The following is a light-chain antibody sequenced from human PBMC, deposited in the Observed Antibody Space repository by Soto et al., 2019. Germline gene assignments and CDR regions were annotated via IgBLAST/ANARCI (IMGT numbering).Light chain of an antibody. J-gene: IGKJ5*01. CDR1: QSVSSN. V-gene: IGKV3-15*01. Sequence: EIVMKQSPATLSVSPGERATLSCRASQSVSSNLAWYQQKPGQAPRLLIYAASTRATGIPARFSGSGSGTEFTLTISRLEPEDFAVYYCQQYGEWPPGATFGQGTRLEIK. CDR3: QQYGEWPPGAT. CDR2: AAS.